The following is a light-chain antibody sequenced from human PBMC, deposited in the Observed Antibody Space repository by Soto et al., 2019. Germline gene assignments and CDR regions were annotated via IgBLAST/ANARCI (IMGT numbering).Light chain of an antibody. V-gene: IGKV1D-12*01. Sequence: DIQMTQSPSSLSASIGDRVTITCRSSQDISSLLAWYQQKPGKAPKLLVYGASTLQSGAPSRFSGSGSGTDFTLTISSLQPEDFATYFCQQADSFPLTFGGGTKVDIK. CDR3: QQADSFPLT. J-gene: IGKJ4*01. CDR2: GAS. CDR1: QDISSL.